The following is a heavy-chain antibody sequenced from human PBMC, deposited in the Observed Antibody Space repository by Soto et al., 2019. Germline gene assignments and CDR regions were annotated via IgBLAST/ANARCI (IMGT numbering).Heavy chain of an antibody. Sequence: RASVKVSCKASGYTFTSYYMHWVPQAPGQGLEWMGIINPSGGSTSYAQKFQGRVTMTRDTSTSTVYMELSSLRSEDTAVYYCARGITYYDILTGYYTPHYFDYWGQGTMVTVSS. CDR2: INPSGGST. V-gene: IGHV1-46*01. D-gene: IGHD3-9*01. J-gene: IGHJ4*02. CDR3: ARGITYYDILTGYYTPHYFDY. CDR1: GYTFTSYY.